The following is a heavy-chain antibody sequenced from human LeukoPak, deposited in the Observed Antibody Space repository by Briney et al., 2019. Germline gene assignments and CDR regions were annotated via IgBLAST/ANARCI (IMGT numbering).Heavy chain of an antibody. CDR2: INTNTGNP. CDR3: ASGPSYRGSNEYFNS. V-gene: IGHV7-4-1*02. J-gene: IGHJ4*02. CDR1: GYTFSSYT. D-gene: IGHD1-26*01. Sequence: ASVKVSCKASGYTFSSYTMNWVRQAPGQGLEWMGWINTNTGNPTYAQDYTGRFVFSLDTSVSTTYLQISRLKAEDTAVYYCASGPSYRGSNEYFNSWGKGTRFTVSS.